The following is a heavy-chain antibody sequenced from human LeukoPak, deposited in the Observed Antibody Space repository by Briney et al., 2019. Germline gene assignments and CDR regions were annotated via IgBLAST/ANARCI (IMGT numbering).Heavy chain of an antibody. V-gene: IGHV3-30*03. J-gene: IGHJ4*02. D-gene: IGHD7-27*01. CDR2: ISYDGSNK. CDR3: ARDLGPGEGSDY. CDR1: GFTFSSYG. Sequence: GRSLRLSCVASGFTFSSYGMHWVRQAPGKGLEWVAVISYDGSNKYYADSVKGRFTISRDNSKNTLYLQMNSLRAEDTAVYYCARDLGPGEGSDYWGQGTLVIVSS.